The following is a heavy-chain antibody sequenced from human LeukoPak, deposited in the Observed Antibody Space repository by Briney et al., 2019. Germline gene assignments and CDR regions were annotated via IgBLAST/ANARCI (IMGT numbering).Heavy chain of an antibody. D-gene: IGHD2-2*01. CDR3: AKDVCSSTSCDVGS. V-gene: IGHV3-23*01. Sequence: GGSLRLSCAASGFTLTTYAMTWVRQAPGKGLEWVSGISNSGDRIYYADSVKGRFTISRDNSKNTVFLQMNSLRAEDTAVYYCAKDVCSSTSCDVGSWGQGTLVTVSS. CDR1: GFTLTTYA. J-gene: IGHJ5*02. CDR2: ISNSGDRI.